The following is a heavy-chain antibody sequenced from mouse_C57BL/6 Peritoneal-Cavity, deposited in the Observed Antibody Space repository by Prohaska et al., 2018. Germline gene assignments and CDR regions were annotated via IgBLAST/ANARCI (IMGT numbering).Heavy chain of an antibody. J-gene: IGHJ2*01. CDR2: IYPGSGST. Sequence: FTFTSYWITWVKQRPGQGLEWIGDIYPGSGSTNYNEKFKSKAKLTVDTSSSTAYMQLSSRTSEDSAVYYCARDYYADYWGQGTTLTVSS. CDR1: FTFTSYW. CDR3: ARDYYADY. V-gene: IGHV1-55*01.